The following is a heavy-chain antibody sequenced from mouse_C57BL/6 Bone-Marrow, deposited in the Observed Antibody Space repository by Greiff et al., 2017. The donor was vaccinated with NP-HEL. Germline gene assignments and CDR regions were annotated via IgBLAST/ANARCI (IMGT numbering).Heavy chain of an antibody. CDR1: GYAFTNYL. CDR2: INPGSGGT. Sequence: VQLQQSGAELVRPGTSVKVSCKASGYAFTNYLIEWVKQRPGQGLEWIGVINPGSGGTNYNEKFKGKATLTADKSSSTAYMQLSSLTSEDSAVYFCARSYYSNYCDYWGQGTTLTVSS. V-gene: IGHV1-54*01. CDR3: ARSYYSNYCDY. D-gene: IGHD2-5*01. J-gene: IGHJ2*01.